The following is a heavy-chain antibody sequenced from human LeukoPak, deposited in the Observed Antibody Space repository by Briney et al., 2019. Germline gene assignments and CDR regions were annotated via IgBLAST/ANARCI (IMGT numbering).Heavy chain of an antibody. CDR3: ARHFGSLGYYFDH. J-gene: IGHJ4*02. Sequence: SETLSLTCTVSGGSISRYYWSWIRQPPGKGLEWIGYIYYSGSTNYNPSLKSRVTISVDTSKNQFTLKLSSVTAADTAVYYCARHFGSLGYYFDHWGQGTLVTVSS. D-gene: IGHD3-3*01. V-gene: IGHV4-59*08. CDR1: GGSISRYY. CDR2: IYYSGST.